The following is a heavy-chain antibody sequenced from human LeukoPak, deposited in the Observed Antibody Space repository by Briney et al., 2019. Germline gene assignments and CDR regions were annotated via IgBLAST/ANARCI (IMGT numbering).Heavy chain of an antibody. CDR1: GGSISSYY. CDR2: IYYSGST. J-gene: IGHJ5*02. Sequence: SETLSLTCTVSGGSISSYYWSWIRQPPGKGLEWIGYIYYSGSTNYNPSLKSRVTISVDTSNNQFSLKLSSVTAADTAVYYCAREAPRRYCSSTSCQNNWFDPWGQGTQVTVSS. D-gene: IGHD2-2*01. V-gene: IGHV4-59*01. CDR3: AREAPRRYCSSTSCQNNWFDP.